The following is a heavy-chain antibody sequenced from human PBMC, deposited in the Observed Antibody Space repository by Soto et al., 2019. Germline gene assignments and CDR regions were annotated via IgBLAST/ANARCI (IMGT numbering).Heavy chain of an antibody. J-gene: IGHJ5*02. D-gene: IGHD1-7*01. CDR3: ACVLGDNWNLGRFPYATGFLNWFDP. Sequence: QLQLQESGPGLVKPSETLSLTCTVSGGSISSSSYYWGWIRQPPGKGLEWIGSIYYSGSTYYNPSLKSRVTISLDTSKNQFSLKLSSVTAADTAVYYCACVLGDNWNLGRFPYATGFLNWFDPWGQGTLVTVSS. CDR2: IYYSGST. CDR1: GGSISSSSYY. V-gene: IGHV4-39*01.